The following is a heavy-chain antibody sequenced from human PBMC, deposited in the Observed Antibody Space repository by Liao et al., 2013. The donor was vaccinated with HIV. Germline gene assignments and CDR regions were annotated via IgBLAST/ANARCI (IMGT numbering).Heavy chain of an antibody. CDR2: IYYIGST. CDR1: GGSISTYY. CDR3: ATSWGARGSLDY. D-gene: IGHD7-27*01. Sequence: QVQLQESGPRLVKPSETLSLTCTVSGGSISTYYWSWIRQPPGKGLEWIGYIYYIGSTDYNPSLKSRVTMSVDTSKNQFSLDLKSMTAADTAVYYCATSWGARGSLDYWGQGTLVTVSS. V-gene: IGHV4-59*01. J-gene: IGHJ4*02.